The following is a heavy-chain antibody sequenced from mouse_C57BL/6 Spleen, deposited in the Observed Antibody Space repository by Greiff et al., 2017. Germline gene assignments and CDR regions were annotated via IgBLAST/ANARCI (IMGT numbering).Heavy chain of an antibody. CDR1: GYTFTSYW. D-gene: IGHD2-4*01. CDR2: IHPNSGST. Sequence: QVQLQQPGAELVKPGASVKLSCKASGYTFTSYWMHWVKQRPGQGLEWIGMIHPNSGSTNYNEKFKSKATLTVDKSSSTAYMQLSSLTSEDSAVYYCASGVYYDYDGFAYWGQGTLVTVSA. J-gene: IGHJ3*01. CDR3: ASGVYYDYDGFAY. V-gene: IGHV1-64*01.